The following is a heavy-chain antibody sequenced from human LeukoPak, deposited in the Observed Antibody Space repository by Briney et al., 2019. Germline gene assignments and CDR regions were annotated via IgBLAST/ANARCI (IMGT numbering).Heavy chain of an antibody. CDR1: GFTFSSYS. Sequence: PGGSLRLSCAASGFTFSSYSMNWVRQAPGKGLEWVSSISSGSSFIYYADSVQGRFTISRDNAKNSLYLQMNSLRAEDTAVYYCASLRGRWLQSEDYWGQGTLVTVSS. CDR2: ISSGSSFI. CDR3: ASLRGRWLQSEDY. J-gene: IGHJ4*02. V-gene: IGHV3-21*01. D-gene: IGHD5-24*01.